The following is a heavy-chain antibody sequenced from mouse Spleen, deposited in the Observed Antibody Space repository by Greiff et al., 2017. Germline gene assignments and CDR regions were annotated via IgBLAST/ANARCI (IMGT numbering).Heavy chain of an antibody. CDR2: ISGGGGNT. CDR3: ARHYGSSYFDY. J-gene: IGHJ2*01. CDR1: GFTFSSYT. Sequence: EVHLVESGGGLVKPGGSLKLSCAASGFTFSSYTMSWVRQTPEKRLEWVATISGGGGNTYYPDSVKGRFTISRDNAKNTLYLQMSSLRSEDTALYYCARHYGSSYFDYWGQGTTLTVSS. D-gene: IGHD1-1*01. V-gene: IGHV5-9*01.